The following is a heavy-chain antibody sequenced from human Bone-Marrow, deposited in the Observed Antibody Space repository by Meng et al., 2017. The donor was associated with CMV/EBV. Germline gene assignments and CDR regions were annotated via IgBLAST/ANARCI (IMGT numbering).Heavy chain of an antibody. CDR3: ARDWYSGSFHAFDI. D-gene: IGHD1-26*01. Sequence: ASVKVSCKASGYTFTGYYMHWVRQAPGQGLEWMGWINPNSGGTNYAQKFQGRVTMTRDKSISTAYMELSRLRSDDTAVYYCARDWYSGSFHAFDIWGQGTMVTVSS. CDR1: GYTFTGYY. CDR2: INPNSGGT. V-gene: IGHV1-2*02. J-gene: IGHJ3*02.